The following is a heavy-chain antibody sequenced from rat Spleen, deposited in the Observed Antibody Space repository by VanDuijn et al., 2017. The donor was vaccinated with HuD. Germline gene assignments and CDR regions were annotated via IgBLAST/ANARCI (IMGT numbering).Heavy chain of an antibody. CDR1: GFTFSDYY. D-gene: IGHD5-1*01. CDR3: TTDLTGSWYFDF. V-gene: IGHV5-20*01. J-gene: IGHJ1*01. Sequence: EVQLAESGGGLVQPGRSLKLSCAASGFTFSDYYMAWVRQAPTKGLEWVATISSGGGATYYSDSVKGRFTISRDNAKSTLYLQMDSLRSEDTATYYCTTDLTGSWYFDFWGPGTMVTVSS. CDR2: ISSGGGAT.